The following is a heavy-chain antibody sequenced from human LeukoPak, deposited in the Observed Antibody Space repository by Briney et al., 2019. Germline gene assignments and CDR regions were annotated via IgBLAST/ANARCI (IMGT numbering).Heavy chain of an antibody. Sequence: GASVKVSCKASGGTFSSYAISWVRQAPGQGLEWMGGIIPIFGTANYAQKFQGRVTITADKSTSTAYMELSSLRSEDTAVYYCARRCTNGVFARLNKHIDYWGQGTLVTVSS. J-gene: IGHJ4*02. CDR3: ARRCTNGVFARLNKHIDY. CDR2: IIPIFGTA. V-gene: IGHV1-69*06. D-gene: IGHD2-8*01. CDR1: GGTFSSYA.